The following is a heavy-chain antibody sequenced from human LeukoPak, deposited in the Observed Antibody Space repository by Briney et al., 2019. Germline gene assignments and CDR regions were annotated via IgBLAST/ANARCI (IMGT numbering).Heavy chain of an antibody. CDR1: GYTFTSYG. CDR2: NSAYNGNT. J-gene: IGHJ4*02. Sequence: ASVKVSCKASGYTFTSYGISWVRQAPGQGLEWMGWNSAYNGNTNYAQKLQGRVTMTADTSTSTAYMEPRSLRSDDTAVYYCARRILTGYTDYWGQGTLVTVSS. V-gene: IGHV1-18*01. D-gene: IGHD3-9*01. CDR3: ARRILTGYTDY.